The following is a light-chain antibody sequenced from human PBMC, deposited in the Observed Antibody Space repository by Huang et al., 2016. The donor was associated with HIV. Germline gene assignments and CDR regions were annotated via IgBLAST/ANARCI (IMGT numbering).Light chain of an antibody. CDR3: QQYDNLPFT. CDR2: DTS. J-gene: IGKJ3*01. V-gene: IGKV1-33*01. Sequence: DIQMTQSPSSLSASVGDRVTITCKASQDITNYLNWYQQKPGKSPKLLIYDTSKLETGVQSRFSGSGSGTYFTFTINSLQPEDIATYYCQQYDNLPFTFGPGTKVDIK. CDR1: QDITNY.